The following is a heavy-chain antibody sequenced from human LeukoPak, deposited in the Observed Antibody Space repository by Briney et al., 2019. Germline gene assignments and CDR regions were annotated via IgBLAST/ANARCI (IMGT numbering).Heavy chain of an antibody. J-gene: IGHJ4*02. Sequence: GGSLRLSCAASGFXFSSYAIHWVRQAPGKGLEWVAVMSYDGSNKYYANSVKGRFTISRDNSKNTLYLQMNSLRAEDTAVYYCAKDRDWYYFDYWGQGTLVTVSS. D-gene: IGHD5-24*01. V-gene: IGHV3-30-3*01. CDR1: GFXFSSYA. CDR3: AKDRDWYYFDY. CDR2: MSYDGSNK.